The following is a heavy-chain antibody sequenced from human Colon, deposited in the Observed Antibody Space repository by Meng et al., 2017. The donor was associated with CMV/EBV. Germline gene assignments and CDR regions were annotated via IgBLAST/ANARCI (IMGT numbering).Heavy chain of an antibody. CDR3: TTGGGYSSSSFDF. D-gene: IGHD6-6*01. V-gene: IGHV1-18*01. CDR1: GYTFTNFG. Sequence: KASGYTFTNFGISWVRQAPGQGLEWMGWISAYNGNTNYAQKLQGRVTMTTDTSTSTAYMELRSLRSDDTAVYYCTTGGGYSSSSFDFWGQGTLVTVSS. J-gene: IGHJ4*02. CDR2: ISAYNGNT.